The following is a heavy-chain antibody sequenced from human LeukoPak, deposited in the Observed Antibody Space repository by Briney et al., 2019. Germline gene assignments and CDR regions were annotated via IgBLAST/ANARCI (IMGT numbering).Heavy chain of an antibody. CDR3: ASGEYFYDSSGYYGY. J-gene: IGHJ4*02. V-gene: IGHV1-69*04. D-gene: IGHD3-22*01. Sequence: SVKVSCKASGGTFSSYAICWVRQAPGQGLEWVGRIIHILGIAKYAQKFQGRVTITEDKSKSKAYMEMSRLRSEDTAVYYCASGEYFYDSSGYYGYWGQGTLVTVSS. CDR2: IIHILGIA. CDR1: GGTFSSYA.